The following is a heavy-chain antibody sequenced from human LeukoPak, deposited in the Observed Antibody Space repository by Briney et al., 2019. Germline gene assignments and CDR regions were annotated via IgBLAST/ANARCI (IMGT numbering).Heavy chain of an antibody. V-gene: IGHV3-21*01. D-gene: IGHD2-2*01. CDR3: ARVKSVPAARDSSLGIDY. CDR2: ITGISTYM. J-gene: IGHJ4*02. Sequence: GGSLRLSCTASGFTFSSYSMNWVRQAPGKGLEWVSSITGISTYMYYTDSVKGQFTISRDNAKNSLYLQMNSLRAEDTAVYYCARVKSVPAARDSSLGIDYWGQGTLVTVSS. CDR1: GFTFSSYS.